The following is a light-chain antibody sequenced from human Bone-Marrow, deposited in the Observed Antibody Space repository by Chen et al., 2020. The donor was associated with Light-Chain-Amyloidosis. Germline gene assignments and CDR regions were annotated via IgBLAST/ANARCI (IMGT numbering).Light chain of an antibody. CDR3: QQYSTYSYT. Sequence: DIQMTQSPSTLSASVGDRVTLTCRASQSIVTWLAWYQQKPGKAPKLPIYKASSLESGVSSSFSGSGSGTEFTLTISSLQPDDFATYYCQQYSTYSYTFGQGTKLEIK. CDR1: QSIVTW. CDR2: KAS. J-gene: IGKJ2*01. V-gene: IGKV1-5*03.